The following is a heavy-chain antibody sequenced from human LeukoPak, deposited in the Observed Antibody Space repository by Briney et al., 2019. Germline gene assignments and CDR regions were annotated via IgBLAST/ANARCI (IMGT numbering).Heavy chain of an antibody. CDR2: IYHSGST. Sequence: SETLSLTCAVYGGSFSGYYWSWIRQPPGKGLEWIGEIYHSGSTNYNPSLKSRVTISVDTSKNQFSLKLSSVTAADTAVYYCARHGDYYDILTGYYKGRYFDYWGQGTLVTVSS. D-gene: IGHD3-9*01. J-gene: IGHJ4*02. V-gene: IGHV4-34*01. CDR1: GGSFSGYY. CDR3: ARHGDYYDILTGYYKGRYFDY.